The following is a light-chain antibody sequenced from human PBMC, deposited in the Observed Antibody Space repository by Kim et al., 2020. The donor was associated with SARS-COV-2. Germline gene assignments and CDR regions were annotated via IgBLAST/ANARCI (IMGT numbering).Light chain of an antibody. Sequence: DIQMTQSPSSLAASVGDRVTNTCRASQNINSFLNWYQQRPGKAPKLLIYAASTLQIGVPSRFSGSGSGTDFTLTITSLQPEDFATYYCQQSHTAPLLTFGGGTKVDIK. CDR3: QQSHTAPLLT. CDR2: AAS. J-gene: IGKJ4*01. V-gene: IGKV1-39*01. CDR1: QNINSF.